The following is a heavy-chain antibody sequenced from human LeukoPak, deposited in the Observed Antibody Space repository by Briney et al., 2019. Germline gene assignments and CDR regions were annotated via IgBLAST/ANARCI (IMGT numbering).Heavy chain of an antibody. CDR1: GGTFSSYA. D-gene: IGHD6-6*01. Sequence: GASVKVSCKASGGTFSSYAISWVRQAPGQGLEWMGGIIPIFGTANYAQKFQGRVTITADESTSTAYMELSSLRSEDTAVYYCARGGIAARRAIDYWGQGTLVTVSS. CDR3: ARGGIAARRAIDY. CDR2: IIPIFGTA. J-gene: IGHJ4*02. V-gene: IGHV1-69*01.